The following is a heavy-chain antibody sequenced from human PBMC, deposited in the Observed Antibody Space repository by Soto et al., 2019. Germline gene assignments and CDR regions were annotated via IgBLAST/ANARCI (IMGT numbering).Heavy chain of an antibody. Sequence: SETLSLTCSVSGGAISSGGYYWSWIRQHPGKGLEWIGYIYHSGSTDYNPSLKSRVTISVDTSKNQFSLKLSSVTAADTAVYYCARGYSSDYYYSGMDVWGQGTTVPVSS. CDR3: ARGYSSDYYYSGMDV. CDR1: GGAISSGGYY. J-gene: IGHJ6*02. D-gene: IGHD6-25*01. CDR2: IYHSGST. V-gene: IGHV4-31*03.